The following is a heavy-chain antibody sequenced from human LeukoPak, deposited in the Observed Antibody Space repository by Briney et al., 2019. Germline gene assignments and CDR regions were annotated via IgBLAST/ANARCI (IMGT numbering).Heavy chain of an antibody. Sequence: GGSLRLSCAASGFTFSPYNMNWVRQAPGKGLEWVSYISSSSSTIYYADSVKGRFTISRDNAKNSLYLQMNSLRAEDTAVYYCAKDSYSKGDYWGQGVLVTVSS. D-gene: IGHD6-13*01. CDR3: AKDSYSKGDY. V-gene: IGHV3-48*01. CDR1: GFTFSPYN. CDR2: ISSSSSTI. J-gene: IGHJ4*02.